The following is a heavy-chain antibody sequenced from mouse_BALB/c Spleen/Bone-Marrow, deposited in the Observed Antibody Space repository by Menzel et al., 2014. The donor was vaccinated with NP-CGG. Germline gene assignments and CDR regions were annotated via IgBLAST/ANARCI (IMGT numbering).Heavy chain of an antibody. CDR2: ISSGGGYT. CDR1: GFTFSTYG. CDR3: TRQRNWDHYAMDY. V-gene: IGHV5-6*01. J-gene: IGHJ4*01. Sequence: EVKLMESGGDLVKPGGSLKLSCAASGFTFSTYGMSWVRQTPDKRLEWVATISSGGGYTYYPDSVKGRFTISRDNANNTLYLQMSSLKSEDTAMYYCTRQRNWDHYAMDYWGQGTSVTVSS. D-gene: IGHD4-1*01.